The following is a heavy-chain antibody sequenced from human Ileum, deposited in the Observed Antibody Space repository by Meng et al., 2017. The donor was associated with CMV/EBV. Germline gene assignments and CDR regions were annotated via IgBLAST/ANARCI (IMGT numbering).Heavy chain of an antibody. V-gene: IGHV4-4*07. J-gene: IGHJ4*02. CDR2: IYTSGST. Sequence: QLQESGPGLVKPSETLSLTCTGSGTSITGYYWSWIRQSAAKGLEWIGRIYTSGSTNYNPPLHSRVSMSIDASKNQFSLKLRSVTAADTAVYYCAREGSAVHWGQGTLVTVSS. CDR1: GTSITGYY. CDR3: AREGSAVH. D-gene: IGHD6-13*01.